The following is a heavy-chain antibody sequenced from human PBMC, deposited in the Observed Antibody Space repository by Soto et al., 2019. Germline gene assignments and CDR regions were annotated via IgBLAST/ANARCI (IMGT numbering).Heavy chain of an antibody. CDR3: ARLHHYGDFDY. D-gene: IGHD4-17*01. J-gene: IGHJ4*02. V-gene: IGHV4-59*01. CDR2: IYYSGST. CDR1: GGSISSYY. Sequence: SXTLSLTCTVSGGSISSYYWSWIRQPPGKGLEWIGYIYYSGSTNYNPSLKSRVTISVDTSKNQFSLKLSSVTAADTAVYYCARLHHYGDFDYWGQGTLVTVSS.